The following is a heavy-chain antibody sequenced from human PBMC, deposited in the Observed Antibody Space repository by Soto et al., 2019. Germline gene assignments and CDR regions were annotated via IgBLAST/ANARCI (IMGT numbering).Heavy chain of an antibody. V-gene: IGHV1-46*03. J-gene: IGHJ4*02. CDR2: INTSGGST. CDR3: SRVDPGETSPFDH. D-gene: IGHD3-10*01. Sequence: ASVKVSCKASGYTLSSYYMHWVRQAPGQGLEWMGIINTSGGSTTYAQKFQGRVTMTRDTSTSTVYMEVSSLRSEDTAVYYCSRVDPGETSPFDHWGQGTLVTVSS. CDR1: GYTLSSYY.